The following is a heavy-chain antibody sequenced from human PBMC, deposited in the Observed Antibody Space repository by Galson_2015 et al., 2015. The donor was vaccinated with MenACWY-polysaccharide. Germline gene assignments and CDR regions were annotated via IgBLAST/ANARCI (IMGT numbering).Heavy chain of an antibody. J-gene: IGHJ4*02. CDR3: ARPLII. V-gene: IGHV3-48*02. Sequence: SLRLSCAASGFTFSSSHMNWVRQAPGKGLEWIPYISTTSDTIYYADSVKGRFTISRDNAENSLYLQMSSLRDEDTAVYYCARPLIIWGQGTLVTVSS. CDR2: ISTTSDTI. CDR1: GFTFSSSH.